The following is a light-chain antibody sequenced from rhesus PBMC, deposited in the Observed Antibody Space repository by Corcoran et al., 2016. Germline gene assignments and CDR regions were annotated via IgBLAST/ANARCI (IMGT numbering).Light chain of an antibody. Sequence: EIVLTQSPTSMAVSQGERVTISCTANSSVSHSHLHWYQQKAGFPPCLLVFATSRLASGVPARFSGRGSCTTYTCTMRSMEDEDCANYYCQAGNHHPLSFGQETKVDI. CDR1: SSVSHSH. CDR3: QAGNHHPLS. J-gene: IGKJ1*01. V-gene: IGKV3-31*02. CDR2: ATS.